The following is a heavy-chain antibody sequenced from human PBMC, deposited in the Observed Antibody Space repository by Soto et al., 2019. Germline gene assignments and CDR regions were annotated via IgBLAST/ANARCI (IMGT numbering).Heavy chain of an antibody. CDR2: IYYSGTT. J-gene: IGHJ5*02. CDR1: GGSISTYY. V-gene: IGHV4-59*01. CDR3: AGGGFTMIRGVIIGPGWFDP. D-gene: IGHD3-10*01. Sequence: SETLSLTCTVSGGSISTYYWSWIRQPPGKGLEWIGGIYYSGTTNYNPSLKSRVTISVDTTKNQFSLILSSVTAADTAVYYCAGGGFTMIRGVIIGPGWFDPWAQGTLVTVSS.